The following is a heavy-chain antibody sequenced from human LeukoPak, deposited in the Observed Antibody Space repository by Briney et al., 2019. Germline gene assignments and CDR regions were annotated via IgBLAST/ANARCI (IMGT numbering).Heavy chain of an antibody. V-gene: IGHV4-30-2*01. CDR1: GGSISSGGYY. J-gene: IGHJ3*02. CDR3: ASEANCSGGSCYGAFDI. CDR2: IYHSGST. D-gene: IGHD2-15*01. Sequence: SETLSLTCTVSGGSISSGGYYWSWIRQPPGKGLEWIGYIYHSGSTYYNPSPKSRVTISVDRSKNQFSLKLSSVTAADTAVYYCASEANCSGGSCYGAFDIWGQGTMVTVSS.